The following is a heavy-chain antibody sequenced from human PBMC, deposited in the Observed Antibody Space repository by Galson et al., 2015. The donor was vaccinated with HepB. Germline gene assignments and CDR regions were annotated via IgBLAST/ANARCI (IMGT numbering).Heavy chain of an antibody. Sequence: QSGAEVKKPRESLTISCQASGYSFTNYWIGWVRQMPGKGLEYMGLIYPDDSDDRYSPSIQGQVTISADKSINTAYLHWSSLKASDTAIYFCARRTLDMWGQGTMVTVSS. CDR3: ARRTLDM. J-gene: IGHJ3*02. CDR2: IYPDDSDD. CDR1: GYSFTNYW. V-gene: IGHV5-51*01.